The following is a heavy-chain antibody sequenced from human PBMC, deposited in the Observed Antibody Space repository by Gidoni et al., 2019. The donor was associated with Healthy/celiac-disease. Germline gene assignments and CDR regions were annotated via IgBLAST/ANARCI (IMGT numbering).Heavy chain of an antibody. CDR1: GFTFSSYG. V-gene: IGHV3-33*01. D-gene: IGHD6-13*01. Sequence: QVQLVESGGGVVQPGRSLRLSCAASGFTFSSYGMHWVRQAPGKGLEWVAVIWYDGSNKYYADSVKGRFTISRDNSKNTLYLQMNSLRAEDTAVYYCARGLRAARSGYYYYYMDVWGKGTTVTVSS. CDR2: IWYDGSNK. J-gene: IGHJ6*03. CDR3: ARGLRAARSGYYYYYMDV.